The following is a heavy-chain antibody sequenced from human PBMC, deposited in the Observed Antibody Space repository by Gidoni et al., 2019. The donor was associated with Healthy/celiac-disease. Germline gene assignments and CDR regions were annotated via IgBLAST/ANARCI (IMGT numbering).Heavy chain of an antibody. CDR1: GGSFSAYY. CDR2: INHSGST. J-gene: IGHJ6*02. D-gene: IGHD4-17*01. CDR3: ARGSGDQYYYYYYGMDV. Sequence: QVQLQQWGAGLFKPSETLYLTCAVSGGSFSAYYWSWIRQPPGKGLEWIGEINHSGSTNYNPSLKSRGTISGDTSKNQFYLKLSAVTAAETAVYYCARGSGDQYYYYYYGMDVWGQGTTVTVSS. V-gene: IGHV4-34*01.